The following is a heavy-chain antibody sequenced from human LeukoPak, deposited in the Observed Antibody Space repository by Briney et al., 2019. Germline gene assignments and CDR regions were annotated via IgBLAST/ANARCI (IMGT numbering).Heavy chain of an antibody. D-gene: IGHD6-13*01. CDR2: ISAYNGNT. CDR1: GYTLTSYG. CDR3: ARDRVAAAGTRSQNWFDP. J-gene: IGHJ5*02. Sequence: ASVKVSCQASGYTLTSYGISWLRQAPRHRLEWIGWISAYNGNTNSAQKLQGRVTMTTDTSTSTAYMRLRSLRSDDTAVYYCARDRVAAAGTRSQNWFDPWGQGTLVTVSS. V-gene: IGHV1-18*01.